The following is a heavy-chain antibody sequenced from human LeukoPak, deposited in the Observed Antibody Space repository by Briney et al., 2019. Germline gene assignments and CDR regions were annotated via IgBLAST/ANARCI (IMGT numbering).Heavy chain of an antibody. CDR2: IYTSGST. J-gene: IGHJ4*02. D-gene: IGHD3-22*01. Sequence: SETLSLTCTVSGGSISSGSYYWSWIRQPAGKGLEWIGRIYTSGSTNYNPSLKSRVTISVDTSKNQFSLKLSSMTAADTAVYYCARGYYDSSGYLDYWGQGTLVTVSS. CDR3: ARGYYDSSGYLDY. CDR1: GGSISSGSYY. V-gene: IGHV4-61*02.